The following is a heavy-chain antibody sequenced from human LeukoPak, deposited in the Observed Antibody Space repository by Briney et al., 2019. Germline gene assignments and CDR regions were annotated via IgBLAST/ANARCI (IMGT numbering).Heavy chain of an antibody. CDR1: GGSVISTTYY. J-gene: IGHJ4*02. V-gene: IGHV4-39*01. CDR3: PRYVGYGCDKYYFDY. Sequence: PSETLSLTCTVSGGSVISTTYYWSWIRQPPGKGLEWIASINYSGSTYYNPSLKSRVTISVGTSENQFSLKLSSVAAADTAVYYLPRYVGYGCDKYYFDYWGQGTLVTVSS. D-gene: IGHD2-2*03. CDR2: INYSGST.